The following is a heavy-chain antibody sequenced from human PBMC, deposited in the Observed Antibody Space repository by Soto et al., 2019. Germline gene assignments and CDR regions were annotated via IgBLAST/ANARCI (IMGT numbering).Heavy chain of an antibody. CDR2: IKQDGSEK. V-gene: IGHV3-7*01. D-gene: IGHD3-3*01. CDR3: ARFPAPRDFYYYGMDV. CDR1: GFTFNSYW. Sequence: GGSLRLSCAASGFTFNSYWMSWVRQAPGEGLEWVANIKQDGSEKNYVDSVKGRFTISRDNAKNSMYLQMNSLRAEDTAVYYCARFPAPRDFYYYGMDVWGQGTTVTVSS. J-gene: IGHJ6*02.